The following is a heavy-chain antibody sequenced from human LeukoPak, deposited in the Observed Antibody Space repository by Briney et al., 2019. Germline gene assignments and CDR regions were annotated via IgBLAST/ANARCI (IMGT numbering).Heavy chain of an antibody. V-gene: IGHV4-30-4*01. CDR3: ARARFGEDSGVDAFDI. Sequence: SETLSLTCTVSGGSISSGDYYRGWLRQPPGKGLEWTGHIYYRGSTYYNPTLKSRVTISVDTSKNQFSLKLSSVTAADTAVYYCARARFGEDSGVDAFDIWGQGTMVTVSS. D-gene: IGHD3-10*01. CDR2: IYYRGST. CDR1: GGSISSGDYY. J-gene: IGHJ3*02.